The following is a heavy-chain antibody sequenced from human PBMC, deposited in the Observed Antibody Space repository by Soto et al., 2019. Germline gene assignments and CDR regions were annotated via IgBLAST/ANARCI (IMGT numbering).Heavy chain of an antibody. V-gene: IGHV4-34*01. D-gene: IGHD3-3*01. J-gene: IGHJ3*02. CDR3: ARVQVRRGNGSGYLNGFDI. Sequence: SETLSFTCAASGGTFSAYCWTWIRQSPGKGLEWIGEINHSGTTNYNPSLKSRVTISVDTSKTQFSLNLSSMTAADTAVYYCARVQVRRGNGSGYLNGFDIWGQGTMVTVSS. CDR1: GGTFSAYC. CDR2: INHSGTT.